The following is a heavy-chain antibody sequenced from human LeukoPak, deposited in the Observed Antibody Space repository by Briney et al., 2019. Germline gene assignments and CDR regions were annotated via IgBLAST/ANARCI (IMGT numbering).Heavy chain of an antibody. CDR3: ARHYGAAGDFDY. CDR1: GYSFTTYW. J-gene: IGHJ4*02. Sequence: PGESLKISCQGSGYSFTTYWIGWVRQMPGKGLEWMGRIDPSDSYTNYSPSFEGHVTISADKSISTAYLQWSSLKASDIATYYCARHYGAAGDFDYWGQGTLVTVSS. CDR2: IDPSDSYT. V-gene: IGHV5-10-1*01. D-gene: IGHD6-13*01.